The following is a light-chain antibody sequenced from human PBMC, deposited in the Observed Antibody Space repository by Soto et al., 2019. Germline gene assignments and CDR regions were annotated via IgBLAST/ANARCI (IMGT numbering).Light chain of an antibody. J-gene: IGLJ2*01. CDR1: STDVGGYNF. CDR2: DVT. CDR3: SSYSISTAPF. Sequence: QSALTQPASVSGSPGQTITISCTGTSTDVGGYNFVYWYQQHPGKAPKLIIYDVTSRPSGVSYRFSGSKSGNTASLTISGLEAEDAADYYCSSYSISTAPFFGGGTKLTVL. V-gene: IGLV2-14*01.